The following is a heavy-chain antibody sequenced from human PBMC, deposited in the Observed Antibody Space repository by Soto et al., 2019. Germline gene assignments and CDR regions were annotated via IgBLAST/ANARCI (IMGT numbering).Heavy chain of an antibody. CDR2: IYWDDGK. CDR3: IKRPGHRNYYFDY. CDR1: GFSLSTSGVA. D-gene: IGHD3-16*02. J-gene: IGHJ4*02. Sequence: QITLKESGPMVVKPTQTLTLTCTFSGFSLSTSGVAVGWIRQPPGKALEWLALIYWDDGKRYSPSLKSRLIITKDTSKDQVVLTVNNMYPADTATYYCIKRPGHRNYYFDYWGQGILVTVSS. V-gene: IGHV2-5*02.